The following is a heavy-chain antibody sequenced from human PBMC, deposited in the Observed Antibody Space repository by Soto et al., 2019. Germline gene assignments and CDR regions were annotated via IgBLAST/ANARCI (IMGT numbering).Heavy chain of an antibody. CDR1: GYSFTSYW. CDR2: IYPGDSDT. CDR3: ARHRGSSSSYYYYYGMDV. Sequence: PXESLKISCKGSGYSFTSYWIGWVRQMPGKGLEWMGIIYPGDSDTRYSPSFQGQVTISADKSISTAYLQWSSLKASDTAMYYCARHRGSSSSYYYYYGMDVWGQGTTVTVSS. D-gene: IGHD6-6*01. V-gene: IGHV5-51*01. J-gene: IGHJ6*02.